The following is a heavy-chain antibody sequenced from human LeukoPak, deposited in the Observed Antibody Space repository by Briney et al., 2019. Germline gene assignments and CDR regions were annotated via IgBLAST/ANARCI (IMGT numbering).Heavy chain of an antibody. J-gene: IGHJ2*01. D-gene: IGHD3-3*01. CDR2: IYHSGST. V-gene: IGHV4-4*02. CDR3: ARAGIYDFWSGYHKNWYFDL. Sequence: PSETLSLTCAVSGGSISSSNWWSWVRQPPGKGLEWIGEIYHSGSTNYNPSLKSRVTMSVDTSKNQFSLKLSSVTAADTAVYYCARAGIYDFWSGYHKNWYFDLWGRGTLVTVSS. CDR1: GGSISSSNW.